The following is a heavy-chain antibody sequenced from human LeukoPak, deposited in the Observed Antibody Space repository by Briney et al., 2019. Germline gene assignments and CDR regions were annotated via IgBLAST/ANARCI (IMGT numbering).Heavy chain of an antibody. CDR1: GYTFTSYG. CDR3: ARAPRVAAAGLLDY. V-gene: IGHV1-18*04. J-gene: IGHJ4*02. CDR2: ISAYNGNT. Sequence: ASVKVSCKASGYTFTSYGISWVRQAPGQGLEWMGGISAYNGNTNYAQKLQGRVTMTTDTSTSTAYMELRSLRSDDTAVYYCARAPRVAAAGLLDYWGQGTLVTVSS. D-gene: IGHD6-13*01.